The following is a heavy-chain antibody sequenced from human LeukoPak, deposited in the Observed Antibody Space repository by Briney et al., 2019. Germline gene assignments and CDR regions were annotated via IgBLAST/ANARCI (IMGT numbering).Heavy chain of an antibody. CDR3: ARFSGFWSGSSAFDI. Sequence: SETLSLTCTVSGGSISSYYWSWIRQPPGKGLEWIGYIYYSGSTNYNPSLKSRVTISVDTSKNQFSLKLSSVTAADTAVYYCARFSGFWSGSSAFDIWGQGTMVTVSS. J-gene: IGHJ3*02. V-gene: IGHV4-59*08. CDR2: IYYSGST. CDR1: GGSISSYY. D-gene: IGHD3-3*01.